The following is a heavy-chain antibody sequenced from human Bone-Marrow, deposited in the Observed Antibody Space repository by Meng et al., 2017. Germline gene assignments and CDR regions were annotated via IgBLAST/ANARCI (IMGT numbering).Heavy chain of an antibody. J-gene: IGHJ4*02. CDR3: ASDSGYSGYDSGSYFDY. CDR1: GGSISSGGYY. Sequence: SETLSLTCTVSGGSISSGGYYWSWIRQHPGKGLEWIGYIYYSGSTYYNPSLKSRVTISVDTSKNQFSLKLSSVTAADTAVYYCASDSGYSGYDSGSYFDYWGQGTLVTVSS. CDR2: IYYSGST. V-gene: IGHV4-31*03. D-gene: IGHD5-12*01.